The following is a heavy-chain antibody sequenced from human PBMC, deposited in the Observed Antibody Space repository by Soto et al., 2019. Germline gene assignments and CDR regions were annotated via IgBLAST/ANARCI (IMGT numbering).Heavy chain of an antibody. D-gene: IGHD3-3*01. V-gene: IGHV3-43*01. Sequence: VQLVESGGVVVQPGGSLRLSCAASGFIIDDYTMHWVRQAPGKGLEWVSLISWDGGSTYYADSVKGRFTISRDNSKNSLYLQMNTLRTEDTALYYCAKDKARISIFGVPQDTWYFDLWGRGTLVSVSS. CDR1: GFIIDDYT. CDR3: AKDKARISIFGVPQDTWYFDL. J-gene: IGHJ2*01. CDR2: ISWDGGST.